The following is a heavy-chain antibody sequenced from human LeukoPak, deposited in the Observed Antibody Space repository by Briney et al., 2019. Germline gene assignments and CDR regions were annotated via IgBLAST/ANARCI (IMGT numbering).Heavy chain of an antibody. CDR1: GFTFSSYA. J-gene: IGHJ6*02. V-gene: IGHV3-64*01. Sequence: PGGSLRLSCAASGFTFSSYAMHWVRQAPGKGLEYVSAISSYGGSTYYANSVKGRFTISRDNSKNTLYLQMGSLRAEDMAVYYCASGGSITGTYYYYGMDVWGQGTTVTVSS. CDR3: ASGGSITGTYYYYGMDV. D-gene: IGHD1-7*01. CDR2: ISSYGGST.